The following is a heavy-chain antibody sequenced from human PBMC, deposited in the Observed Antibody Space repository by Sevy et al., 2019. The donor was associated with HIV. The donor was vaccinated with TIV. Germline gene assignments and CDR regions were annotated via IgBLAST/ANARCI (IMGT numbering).Heavy chain of an antibody. V-gene: IGHV3-33*01. CDR1: GFTFGSYG. D-gene: IGHD3-10*01. CDR3: ARVRRSYYFDY. Sequence: GGSLRLSCAASGFTFGSYGMHWVRQAPGKGLEWVAFISSDRSEKEYADSVKGRFTISRDKSKNTVDLQMNSLRVEDTALYYCARVRRSYYFDYWGQGTLVTVSS. CDR2: ISSDRSEK. J-gene: IGHJ4*02.